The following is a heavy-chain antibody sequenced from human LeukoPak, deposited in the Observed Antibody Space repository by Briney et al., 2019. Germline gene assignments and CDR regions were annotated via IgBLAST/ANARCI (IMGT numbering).Heavy chain of an antibody. CDR3: ARYYYVSSGYYSFDY. Sequence: ASVKVSCKASGYTFTSYDINWVRQATGQGLEWMGWMNPNSGNTGNAQKFQGGVTMTGDTSLSTAYMELRRLRSDDTAVYYCARYYYVSSGYYSFDYWGQGTLVTVSS. CDR1: GYTFTSYD. J-gene: IGHJ4*02. CDR2: MNPNSGNT. D-gene: IGHD3-22*01. V-gene: IGHV1-8*01.